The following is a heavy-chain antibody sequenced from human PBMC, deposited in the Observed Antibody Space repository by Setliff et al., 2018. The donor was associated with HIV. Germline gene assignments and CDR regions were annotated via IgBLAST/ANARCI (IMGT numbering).Heavy chain of an antibody. CDR2: MNPNDGGT. CDR1: GHTFANSY. Sequence: ASVKVSCKASGHTFANSYLHWVRQGPGQGLEWMGIMNPNDGGTQYAQNFRGRVSMTRDTSTTTVYMELYSLRSEDTAVYYCARDAFDYTAYYYSYMDVWGKGTTVTVSS. D-gene: IGHD4-4*01. V-gene: IGHV1-46*01. CDR3: ARDAFDYTAYYYSYMDV. J-gene: IGHJ6*03.